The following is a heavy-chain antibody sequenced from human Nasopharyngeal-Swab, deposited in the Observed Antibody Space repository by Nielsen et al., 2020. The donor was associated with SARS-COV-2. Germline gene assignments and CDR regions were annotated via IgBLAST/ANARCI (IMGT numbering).Heavy chain of an antibody. V-gene: IGHV1-8*01. CDR2: MNPNSGNT. CDR3: ARDCTNGVCLYYYYGMDV. D-gene: IGHD2-8*01. Sequence: VKVSCKASGYTFTSYDINWVRQATGQGLEWMGWMNPNSGNTGYAQKFQGRVTMTRNTSISTAYMELSSLRSEDTAVYYCARDCTNGVCLYYYYGMDVWGQGTTVTVSS. CDR1: GYTFTSYD. J-gene: IGHJ6*02.